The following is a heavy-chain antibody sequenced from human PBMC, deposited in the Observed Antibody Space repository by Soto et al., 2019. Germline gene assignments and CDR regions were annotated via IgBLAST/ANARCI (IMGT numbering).Heavy chain of an antibody. J-gene: IGHJ3*02. CDR3: AKDRLIAVSRGAFDI. CDR1: GFTFSSYA. V-gene: IGHV3-23*01. CDR2: ISGSGGST. D-gene: IGHD6-19*01. Sequence: VGSLRLSCAASGFTFSSYAMSWVRQAPGKGLEWVSAISGSGGSTYYADSVKGRFTISRDNSKNTLYLQMNSLRAEDTAVYYCAKDRLIAVSRGAFDIWGQGTMVTVSS.